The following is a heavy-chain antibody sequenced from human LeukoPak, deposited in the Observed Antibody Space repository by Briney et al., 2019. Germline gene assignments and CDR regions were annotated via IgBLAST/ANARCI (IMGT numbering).Heavy chain of an antibody. CDR2: ISSSGSTI. V-gene: IGHV3-23*01. D-gene: IGHD5-24*01. Sequence: GGSLRLSCVASGFSFSSYAMSWIRQAPGKGLEWVSYISSSGSTIYYADSVKGRFTISRDNSKNTLFLQMDSLRVEDTAVYHCAKGISVDGYNFERGADSWGQGAQVTVSS. CDR1: GFSFSSYA. J-gene: IGHJ4*02. CDR3: AKGISVDGYNFERGADS.